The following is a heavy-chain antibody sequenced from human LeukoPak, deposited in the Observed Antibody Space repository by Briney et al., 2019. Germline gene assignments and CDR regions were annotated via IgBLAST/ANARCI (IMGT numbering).Heavy chain of an antibody. D-gene: IGHD4-17*01. CDR2: IYYSGST. CDR3: ARGAGGDQYVDY. CDR1: GGSISSGGYY. V-gene: IGHV4-31*03. Sequence: SETLPLTCTVSGGSISSGGYYWSWIRQHPGKGLEWIGYIYYSGSTYYNPSLKSRVTISVDTSKNQFSLKLSSVTAADTAVYYCARGAGGDQYVDYWGQGTLVTVSS. J-gene: IGHJ4*02.